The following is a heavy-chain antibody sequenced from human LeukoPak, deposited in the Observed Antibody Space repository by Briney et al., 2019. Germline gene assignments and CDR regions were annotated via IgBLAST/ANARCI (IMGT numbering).Heavy chain of an antibody. CDR2: ISSSSSYI. CDR3: AREGACYGSGSYSY. V-gene: IGHV3-21*01. D-gene: IGHD3-10*01. Sequence: KPGGSLRLSCAASGFTFSSYSMNWVRQAPGKGLEWVSSISSSSSYIYYADSVKGRFTISRDNAKKSLYLQMNSLRVEDTAVYYCAREGACYGSGSYSYWGQGTLVTVSS. J-gene: IGHJ4*02. CDR1: GFTFSSYS.